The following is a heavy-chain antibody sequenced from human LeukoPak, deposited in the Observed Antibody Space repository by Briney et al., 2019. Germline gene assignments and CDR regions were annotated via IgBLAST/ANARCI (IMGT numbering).Heavy chain of an antibody. CDR3: ARDRGCNY. J-gene: IGHJ4*02. CDR2: INQDGSEK. V-gene: IGHV3-7*05. CDR1: GLTFSSSW. Sequence: GGSLGPSFAASGLTFSSSWMSWVRQAPGKGLEWVANINQDGSEKYYVDSVKGRCTISRDNAKNALYLQMDSLRAEDTAVYYCARDRGCNYWGQRTLVTVSS.